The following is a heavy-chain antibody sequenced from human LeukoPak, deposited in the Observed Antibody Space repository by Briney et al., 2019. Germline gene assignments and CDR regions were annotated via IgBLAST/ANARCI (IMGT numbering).Heavy chain of an antibody. CDR1: GYTFTGYY. Sequence: ASVKVSCKASGYTFTGYYMHWVRQAPGQGLEWMGWINPNSGGTNYAQKFQGRVTMTRDTSISTAYMELSRLRSDDPAVYYCARETEYYYDSSGYYPHAFDIWGQGTMVTVSS. V-gene: IGHV1-2*02. D-gene: IGHD3-22*01. J-gene: IGHJ3*02. CDR3: ARETEYYYDSSGYYPHAFDI. CDR2: INPNSGGT.